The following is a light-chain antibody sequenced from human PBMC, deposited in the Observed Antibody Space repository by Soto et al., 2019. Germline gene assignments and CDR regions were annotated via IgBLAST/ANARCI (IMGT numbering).Light chain of an antibody. CDR3: QQYNNWPPLT. V-gene: IGKV3-15*01. J-gene: IGKJ4*01. Sequence: EIVMTQSPATLSVSPGERAILSCRASKSVSNNLAWYQQKPGQAPRLLIYGTSTRATGIPARFSSSGSGTEFTLSISSLQSEDFAIYYCQQYNNWPPLTFGGGTKVEIK. CDR2: GTS. CDR1: KSVSNN.